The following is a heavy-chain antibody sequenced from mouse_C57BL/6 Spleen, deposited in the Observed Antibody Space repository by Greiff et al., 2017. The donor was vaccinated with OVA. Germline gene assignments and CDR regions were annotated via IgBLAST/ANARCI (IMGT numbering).Heavy chain of an antibody. D-gene: IGHD2-3*01. CDR1: GFTFSDFY. CDR2: SRNKANDYTT. V-gene: IGHV7-1*01. CDR3: ARAIYDGYYVFDY. Sequence: EVKLVESGGGLVQSGRSLRLSCATSGFTFSDFYMEWVRQAPGKGLEWIAASRNKANDYTTEYSASVKGRFIVSRDTSQSILYLQMNALRAEDTAIYYCARAIYDGYYVFDYWGQGTTLTVSS. J-gene: IGHJ2*01.